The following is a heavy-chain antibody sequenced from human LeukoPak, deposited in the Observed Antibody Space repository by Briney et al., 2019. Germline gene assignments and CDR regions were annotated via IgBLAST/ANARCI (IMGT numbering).Heavy chain of an antibody. CDR1: GFTFSSYG. Sequence: AGGSLRLSCAASGFTFSSYGMHWVRQAPGKGLEWVAFIRYDGSNKYYADSVKGRFTISRDNSENTLYLQMNSLRAEDTAVYYCAKEGYCSSTSCFEDYWGQGTLVTVSS. J-gene: IGHJ4*02. CDR3: AKEGYCSSTSCFEDY. D-gene: IGHD2-2*01. V-gene: IGHV3-30*02. CDR2: IRYDGSNK.